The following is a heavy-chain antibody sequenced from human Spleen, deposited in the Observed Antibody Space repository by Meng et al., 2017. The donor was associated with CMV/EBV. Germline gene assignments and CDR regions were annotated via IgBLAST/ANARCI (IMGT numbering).Heavy chain of an antibody. V-gene: IGHV3-74*01. CDR1: RFTFTSYW. Sequence: CAASRFTFTSYWMHWVRQTPGKGLVWVSRINTDGSSTSYADSVKGRFTISRDNAKNTLYVQMNSLRAEDTAVYYCARAGVGATAFDYWGQGTLVTVSS. D-gene: IGHD1-26*01. CDR3: ARAGVGATAFDY. CDR2: INTDGSST. J-gene: IGHJ4*02.